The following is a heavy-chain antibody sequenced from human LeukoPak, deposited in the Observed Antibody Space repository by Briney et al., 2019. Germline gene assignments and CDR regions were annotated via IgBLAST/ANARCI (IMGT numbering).Heavy chain of an antibody. CDR2: IYHSGST. CDR1: GGSISSGGYS. V-gene: IGHV4-30-2*01. CDR3: ARDIRMDV. Sequence: SQTLSLTCAVSGGSISSGGYSWSWIRQPRGKGLEWIGYIYHSGSTYYNPSLKSRVTISVDRSKNQFSLKLSSVTAADTAVYYCARDIRMDVWGQGTTVTVSS. J-gene: IGHJ6*02.